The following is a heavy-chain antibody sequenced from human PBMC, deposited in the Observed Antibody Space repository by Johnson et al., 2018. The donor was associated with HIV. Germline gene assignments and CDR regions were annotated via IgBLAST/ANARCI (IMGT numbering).Heavy chain of an antibody. CDR1: GFTFSTYD. V-gene: IGHV3-13*01. J-gene: IGHJ3*02. CDR3: ANGVLAFDI. Sequence: EVQLVQSGGALVQPGGSLRLSCAASGFTFSTYDMHWVRQVTGNGLEWVSGITTAGDTYSQGSVKGRFTIFSENVKNSLYRQMNSLRAGDKAVYYCANGVLAFDIGGQVTMVTVSS. D-gene: IGHD2-8*01. CDR2: ITTAGDT.